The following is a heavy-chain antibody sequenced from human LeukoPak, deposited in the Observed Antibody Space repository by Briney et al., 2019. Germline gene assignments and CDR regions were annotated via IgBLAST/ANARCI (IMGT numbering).Heavy chain of an antibody. Sequence: SETLSLTCTVSGGSISTYYWSWIRQPAGKGLEWIGRVYPSGRTSYNPSLENRVTMSVDTSKKQFSLKLRSVTAANTAVYYCASGGRISAANWFDPWGQGTLVTVSS. CDR2: VYPSGRT. V-gene: IGHV4-4*07. D-gene: IGHD6-13*01. J-gene: IGHJ5*02. CDR3: ASGGRISAANWFDP. CDR1: GGSISTYY.